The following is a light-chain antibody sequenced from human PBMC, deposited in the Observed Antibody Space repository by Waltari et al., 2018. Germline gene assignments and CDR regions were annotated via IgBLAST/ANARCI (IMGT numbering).Light chain of an antibody. CDR1: QDIRND. CDR2: GAS. J-gene: IGKJ3*01. V-gene: IGKV1-17*01. Sequence: DIQMTQSPSSLSASIGDRVTSTCRASQDIRNDLGWFQQKPGEAPRRLIYGASTLQTGVPSRFSGSGSGTDFTLTIASLQPEDFATYYCLQHTNYPFTFGPGTKVDVK. CDR3: LQHTNYPFT.